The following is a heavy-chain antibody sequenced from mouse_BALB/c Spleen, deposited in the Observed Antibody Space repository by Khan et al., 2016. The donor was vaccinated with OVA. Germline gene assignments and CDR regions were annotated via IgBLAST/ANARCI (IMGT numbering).Heavy chain of an antibody. CDR2: INTYTGEP. CDR3: ARPPYFSYTLDY. V-gene: IGHV9-3-1*01. Sequence: QIQLVQSGPELKKPGETVKISCKASGYIFTNYGMNWVKQSPGKALKWMGRINTYTGEPTYADDFKGRFAFSLETSASTAYLQINNLKNEDTATYFCARPPYFSYTLDYWGQGTSVTVSS. CDR1: GYIFTNYG. J-gene: IGHJ4*01. D-gene: IGHD2-10*01.